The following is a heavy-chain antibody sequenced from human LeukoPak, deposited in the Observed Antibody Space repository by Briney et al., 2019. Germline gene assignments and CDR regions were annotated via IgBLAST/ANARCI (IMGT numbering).Heavy chain of an antibody. V-gene: IGHV4-30-2*01. CDR2: IYHSGST. Sequence: SQTLSLTCTVSGGSISSGGYYWSWIRQPPGKGLEWIGYIYHSGSTYYNPSLKSRVTISVDRSKNQFSLKLSSVTAADTAVYYCARGISTRITIFGVVISSNWFDPWGQGTLVTVSS. CDR3: ARGISTRITIFGVVISSNWFDP. D-gene: IGHD3-3*01. J-gene: IGHJ5*02. CDR1: GGSISSGGYY.